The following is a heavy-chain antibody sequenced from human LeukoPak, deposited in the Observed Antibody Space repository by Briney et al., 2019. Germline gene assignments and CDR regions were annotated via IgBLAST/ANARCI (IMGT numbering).Heavy chain of an antibody. CDR1: GGSISSYY. Sequence: SETLSLTCTVSGGSISSYYWSWIRQPPGKGLEWIGYIYYSGSTSYNPSLKSRVTISVDTSKNQFSLKLSSVTAADTAVYYCARGDQWLVSYFDYWGQGTLVTVSS. D-gene: IGHD6-19*01. CDR2: IYYSGST. V-gene: IGHV4-59*01. CDR3: ARGDQWLVSYFDY. J-gene: IGHJ4*02.